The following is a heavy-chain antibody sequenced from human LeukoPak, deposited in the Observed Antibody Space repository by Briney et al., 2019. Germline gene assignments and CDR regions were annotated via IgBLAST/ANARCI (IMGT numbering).Heavy chain of an antibody. J-gene: IGHJ5*02. V-gene: IGHV3-23*01. Sequence: GVLRLSCVASGFTFSNHAMTWVRQDPGKGLEWVSAISADAVDTFYAPSVKGRFTISRDNSKNTMYLQINSLRAEDTAIYYCAKDVWWSVSWGQGTLVTVSS. D-gene: IGHD2-8*02. CDR1: GFTFSNHA. CDR3: AKDVWWSVS. CDR2: ISADAVDT.